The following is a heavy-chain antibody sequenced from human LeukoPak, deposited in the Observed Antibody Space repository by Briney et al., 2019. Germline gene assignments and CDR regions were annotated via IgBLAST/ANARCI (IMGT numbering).Heavy chain of an antibody. V-gene: IGHV1-69*01. CDR2: IIPIFGTA. CDR1: GGTFSSYA. J-gene: IGHJ5*02. Sequence: SVKVSCKASGGTFSSYAISWVRQAPGQGLEWMGGIIPIFGTANYAQKFQGRVTITADESTSTAYMELSSLRSEDTAVYYCARHYGDYVVGNWFDPWGQGTLVTVSS. D-gene: IGHD4-17*01. CDR3: ARHYGDYVVGNWFDP.